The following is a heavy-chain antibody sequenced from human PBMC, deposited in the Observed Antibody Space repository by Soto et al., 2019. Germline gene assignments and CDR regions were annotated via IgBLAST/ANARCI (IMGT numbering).Heavy chain of an antibody. CDR1: GGTFTSNS. J-gene: IGHJ6*02. D-gene: IGHD2-15*01. Sequence: QFQLVQSGAEVKKPGSSVRVSCKASGGTFTSNSFSWVRQAPGQGLEWMGRIIPIVDTATYAQKFQDRVTITADRSTSTAYLELRSLRSDDTAVYYCARGYCSGGSCYGYYGMDVWGQGTTVTVSS. CDR2: IIPIVDTA. V-gene: IGHV1-69*08. CDR3: ARGYCSGGSCYGYYGMDV.